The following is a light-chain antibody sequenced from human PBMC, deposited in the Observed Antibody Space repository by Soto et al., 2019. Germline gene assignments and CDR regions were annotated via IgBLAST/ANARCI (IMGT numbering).Light chain of an antibody. V-gene: IGLV1-40*01. CDR2: GNS. CDR1: SSNIGAGYD. J-gene: IGLJ3*02. Sequence: QSVLTQPPSVSGAPGQRVTISCTGSSSNIGAGYDVHWYQQLPGTAPKLLIYGNSNRPSGVPDRFSGSKSGNSASLAITGLQAEEEADYYCQSYDSSLSGGVFGGGTKVTVL. CDR3: QSYDSSLSGGV.